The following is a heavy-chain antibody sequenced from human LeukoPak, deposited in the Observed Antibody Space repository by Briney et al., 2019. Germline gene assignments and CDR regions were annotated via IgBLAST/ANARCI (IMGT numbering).Heavy chain of an antibody. CDR3: ARDQISAYCSGGSCYFDYHYGMDV. CDR2: ISSSGSTI. Sequence: GGSLRLSCAASGFTFSDYYMSWIRQAPGKGLEWVSYISSSGSTIYYADSVKGRFTISRDNAKNSLYLQMNSLRAEDTAVYYCARDQISAYCSGGSCYFDYHYGMDVWGQGITVTVSS. V-gene: IGHV3-11*01. J-gene: IGHJ6*02. CDR1: GFTFSDYY. D-gene: IGHD2-15*01.